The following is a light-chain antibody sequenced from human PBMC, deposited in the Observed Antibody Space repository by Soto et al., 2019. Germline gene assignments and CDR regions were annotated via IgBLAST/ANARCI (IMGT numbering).Light chain of an antibody. V-gene: IGKV1-39*01. CDR3: QQNYNTLIT. CDR2: AAS. J-gene: IGKJ5*01. CDR1: QIISSY. Sequence: IQMTQSPSSLSASVGDRVTITCRASQIISSYLNWYQQKPGKAPKLLIYAASSLQRGVPSRFSGSGSGTDFTLTIRSLKPEDFTTYYCQQNYNTLITFGQGTRLDI.